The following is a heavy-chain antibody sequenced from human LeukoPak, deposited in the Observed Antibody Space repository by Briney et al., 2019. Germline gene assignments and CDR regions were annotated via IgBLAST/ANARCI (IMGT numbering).Heavy chain of an antibody. CDR2: ISSSSSYT. V-gene: IGHV3-11*06. CDR3: ARETDILTGYNDY. J-gene: IGHJ4*02. Sequence: GGSLRLSCAVSGFTFSDYYMSWIRQAPGKGLEWVSYISSSSSYTNYADSVKGRFTISRDNAKNSLYLQMNSLRAEDTAVYYCARETDILTGYNDYWGQGTLVTVSS. CDR1: GFTFSDYY. D-gene: IGHD3-9*01.